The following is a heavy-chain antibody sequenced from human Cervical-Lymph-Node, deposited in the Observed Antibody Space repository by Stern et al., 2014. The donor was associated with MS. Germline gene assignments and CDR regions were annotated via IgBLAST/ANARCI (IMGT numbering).Heavy chain of an antibody. Sequence: EVQLLESGGGWVQPGGSLRLSCAASGFTLSTAIMQWVRQTPGKGLESISYIDVCSGSIQYADSVKGRFTSSTDNAKNSLYLQMNSLRAEDTAVYYCASGYTMGVWGQGTTVTVSS. J-gene: IGHJ6*02. CDR1: GFTLSTAI. D-gene: IGHD5-18*01. V-gene: IGHV3-48*01. CDR2: IDVCSGSI. CDR3: ASGYTMGV.